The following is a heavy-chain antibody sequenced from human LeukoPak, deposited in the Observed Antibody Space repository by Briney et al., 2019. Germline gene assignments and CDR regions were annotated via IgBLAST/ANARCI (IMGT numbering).Heavy chain of an antibody. CDR2: INAGNGNT. V-gene: IGHV1-3*01. D-gene: IGHD2-2*02. J-gene: IGHJ4*02. CDR1: GYTFTSYA. Sequence: ASVKVSCKASGYTFTSYAMHWVRQAPGQRREWMGWINAGNGNTKYSQKFQGRVTITRDTSASTAYMELSSLRSEDTAVYYCARDCSSTSCYTTKALSDFDYWGQGTLVNVSS. CDR3: ARDCSSTSCYTTKALSDFDY.